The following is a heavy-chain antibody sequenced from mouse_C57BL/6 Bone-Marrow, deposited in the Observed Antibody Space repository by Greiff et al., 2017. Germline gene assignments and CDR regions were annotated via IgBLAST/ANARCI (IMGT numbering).Heavy chain of an antibody. Sequence: DVQLVESGGGLVKPGGSLKLSCAASGFTFSSYAMSWVRQTPEKRLEWVATISDGGSYTYYPDNVKGRFTISRDNAKNNLYLQMSHLKSEDTAMYYCASLYYDYHWYFDVWGTGTTVTVSS. CDR2: ISDGGSYT. CDR3: ASLYYDYHWYFDV. D-gene: IGHD2-4*01. CDR1: GFTFSSYA. V-gene: IGHV5-4*01. J-gene: IGHJ1*03.